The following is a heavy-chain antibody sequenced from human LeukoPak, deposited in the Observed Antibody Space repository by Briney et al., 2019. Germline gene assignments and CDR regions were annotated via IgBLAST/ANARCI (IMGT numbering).Heavy chain of an antibody. CDR3: ARGRGSGYSYGLGYYFDY. Sequence: SETLSLTCTVSGGSISSYYWSWIRQPPGKGLEWIRYIYYSGSTNYNPSLKSRVTISVDTSKNQFSLKLSSVTAADTAVYYCARGRGSGYSYGLGYYFDYWGQGTLVTVSS. V-gene: IGHV4-59*01. CDR1: GGSISSYY. J-gene: IGHJ4*02. D-gene: IGHD5-18*01. CDR2: IYYSGST.